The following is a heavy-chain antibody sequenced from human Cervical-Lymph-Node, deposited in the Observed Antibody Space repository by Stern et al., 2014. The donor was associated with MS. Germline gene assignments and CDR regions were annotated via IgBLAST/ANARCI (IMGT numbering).Heavy chain of an antibody. CDR2: IWYDGNKK. J-gene: IGHJ4*02. D-gene: IGHD1-7*01. V-gene: IGHV3-33*01. Sequence: VQLVESGGGVVQPGRSLRLSCAGSGFTFSSYGMHWVRQAPGKGLEWLAVIWYDGNKKYYADSVKGRFTISRDNSKNTLFLQMSSLTAEDTALYYCARGNWNYEGMGYWGQGTLVTVSS. CDR3: ARGNWNYEGMGY. CDR1: GFTFSSYG.